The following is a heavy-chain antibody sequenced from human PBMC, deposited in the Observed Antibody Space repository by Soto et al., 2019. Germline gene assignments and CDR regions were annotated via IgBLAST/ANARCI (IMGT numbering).Heavy chain of an antibody. CDR1: GGSISRYY. V-gene: IGHV4-59*04. CDR2: IYDSGST. D-gene: IGHD2-21*01. J-gene: IGHJ6*02. CDR3: ARHMAKSYYYSGMDV. Sequence: LPETLSLTCTVSGGSISRYYWSWIRHPPGKGLEWIGYIYDSGSTYYNPSLKSRVTISVDTSKNQFSLKLSSVTAADTAVYYCARHMAKSYYYSGMDVWGQGTTVTVSS.